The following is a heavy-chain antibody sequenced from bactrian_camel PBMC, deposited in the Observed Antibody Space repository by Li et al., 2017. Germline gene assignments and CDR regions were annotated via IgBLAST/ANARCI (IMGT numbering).Heavy chain of an antibody. J-gene: IGHJ6*01. CDR2: IHIGGPDT. Sequence: HVQLVESGGGSVQAGGSLRLACTGSGYTYKETHCMAWFRRTSGAAREAVASIHIGGPDTYLADAVKGRFNISRDSAKNMWYLQMTELKPEDTGMYYCAAGSMTTRLCMQSPAAGFVFWGQGTQVTVS. D-gene: IGHD3*01. CDR3: AAGSMTTRLCMQSPAAGFVF. V-gene: IGHV3S1*01. CDR1: GYTYKETHC.